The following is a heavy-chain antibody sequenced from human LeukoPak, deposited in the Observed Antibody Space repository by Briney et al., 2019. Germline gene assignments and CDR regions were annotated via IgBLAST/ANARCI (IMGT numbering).Heavy chain of an antibody. J-gene: IGHJ4*02. V-gene: IGHV1-69*06. D-gene: IGHD5-24*01. CDR1: GGTFSTYA. CDR3: ARGAETVTTHRQLDY. Sequence: SVKVSCKASGGTFSTYAITWVRQAPGQGLEWVGRIIPFYGTANYAQKFQGRLTITADKSTTTAYMELNTLTSEDTAVYYCARGAETVTTHRQLDYWGQGTLVTVSS. CDR2: IIPFYGTA.